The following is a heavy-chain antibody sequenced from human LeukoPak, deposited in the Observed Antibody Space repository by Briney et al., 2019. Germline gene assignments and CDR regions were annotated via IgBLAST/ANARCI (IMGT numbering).Heavy chain of an antibody. CDR1: GFTFSSYS. CDR2: ISSSSSYI. J-gene: IGHJ4*02. D-gene: IGHD6-6*01. V-gene: IGHV3-21*01. Sequence: GGSLRLSCAASGFTFSSYSMNWVRQAPGKGLEWVSSISSSSSYIYYADSVKGRFTISRDNAKNSLYLQMNSLRAEDTAVYYCARDLAPIAAHNYWGQGTLVTVSS. CDR3: ARDLAPIAAHNY.